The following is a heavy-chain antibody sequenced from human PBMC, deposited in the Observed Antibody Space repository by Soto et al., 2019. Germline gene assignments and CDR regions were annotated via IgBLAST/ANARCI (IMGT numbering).Heavy chain of an antibody. D-gene: IGHD3-16*01. CDR3: AMVDVYVTPSPQDV. J-gene: IGHJ6*02. CDR2: INTYHGNT. Sequence: QVQLVQSGAEVKNTGASVKVSCKASGYTFTRYGIGWARQAPGQGLEWMGWINTYHGNTNYAQNVQGRVTLTTDTSTSTAYMELRSLRSNDTAIYYCAMVDVYVTPSPQDVWGQGTTVIVSS. CDR1: GYTFTRYG. V-gene: IGHV1-18*01.